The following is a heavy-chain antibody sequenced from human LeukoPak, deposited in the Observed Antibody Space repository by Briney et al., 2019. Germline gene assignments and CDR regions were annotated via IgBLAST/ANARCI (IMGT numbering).Heavy chain of an antibody. J-gene: IGHJ3*02. CDR2: ISGSGDGT. CDR1: GFTFSNYA. CDR3: VKRRDGYNNGAFDI. V-gene: IGHV3-23*01. Sequence: TGGSLRLSCAASGFTFSNYAVSWVLQAPGKGLEWVSGISGSGDGTYYADSVKGRFTISRDNSKNKLYMQMNSLRADDTAVYYCVKRRDGYNNGAFDIWGQGTMVIVSS. D-gene: IGHD5-24*01.